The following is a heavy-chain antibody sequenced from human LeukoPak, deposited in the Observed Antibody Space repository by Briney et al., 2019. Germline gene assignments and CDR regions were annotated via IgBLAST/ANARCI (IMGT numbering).Heavy chain of an antibody. Sequence: TGRSLRLSCAASGFTFSSYSMNWVRRAPGKALEWVSYISSDSRTIYYADSVKGRFTISRDNAKNSLYLQMKSLRDEDTAVYYCARYGSGTSYITNYFDYWGQGTLVTVSS. CDR1: GFTFSSYS. D-gene: IGHD3-10*01. CDR3: ARYGSGTSYITNYFDY. V-gene: IGHV3-48*02. CDR2: ISSDSRTI. J-gene: IGHJ4*02.